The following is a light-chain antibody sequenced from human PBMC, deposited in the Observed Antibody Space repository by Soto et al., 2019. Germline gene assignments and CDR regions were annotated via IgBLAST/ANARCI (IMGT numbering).Light chain of an antibody. V-gene: IGKV1-39*01. CDR1: QSITSD. Sequence: DIQMTQSPSTLSVSLGDRVTISCRASQSITSDLNWYQQKPGKAPKLLIYSASSLASGVPSRFSGSGSGTDFTLTISSLQPEDFAIYYCQQSYSTPRTFGQGTKVEIK. CDR3: QQSYSTPRT. J-gene: IGKJ1*01. CDR2: SAS.